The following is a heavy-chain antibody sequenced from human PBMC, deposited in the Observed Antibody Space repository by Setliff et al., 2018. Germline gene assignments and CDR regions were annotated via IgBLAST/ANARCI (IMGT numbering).Heavy chain of an antibody. CDR1: GFTFSSYE. J-gene: IGHJ4*02. V-gene: IGHV3-48*03. CDR2: ISSSSSTI. CDR3: ARGAGVRGYYYGSGSYLY. Sequence: GGSLRLSCAASGFTFSSYEMNWVRQAPGKGLEWVSYISSSSSTIYYADSVKGRFTISRDNAKTSLYLQMNSLRAEDTAVYYCARGAGVRGYYYGSGSYLYWGQGTLVTVSS. D-gene: IGHD3-10*01.